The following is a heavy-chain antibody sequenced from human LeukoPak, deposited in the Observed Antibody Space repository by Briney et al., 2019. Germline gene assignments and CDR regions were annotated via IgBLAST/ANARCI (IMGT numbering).Heavy chain of an antibody. Sequence: ASVKVSCKASGYTFTGYYMHWVRQAPGQGLEWMGWINPNSGGTNYAQKFQGRVTMTRDTSISTAYMELSRLRSDDTALYYCARDPLTIFGVVIMDGMDVWGQGTTVTVSS. J-gene: IGHJ6*02. D-gene: IGHD3-3*01. V-gene: IGHV1-2*02. CDR3: ARDPLTIFGVVIMDGMDV. CDR2: INPNSGGT. CDR1: GYTFTGYY.